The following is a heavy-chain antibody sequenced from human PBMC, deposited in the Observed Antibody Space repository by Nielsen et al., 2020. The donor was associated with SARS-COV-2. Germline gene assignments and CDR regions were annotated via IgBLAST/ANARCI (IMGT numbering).Heavy chain of an antibody. V-gene: IGHV5-51*01. CDR2: IYPGDSDT. D-gene: IGHD2-21*02. Sequence: GESLKISYKGSGYSFTSYWIGWVRQMPGKGLEWMGIIYPGDSDTRYSPSFQGQVTISADKSISTAYLQWSSLKASDTAMYYCARLVGGPVVVTAIPAYWGQGTLVTVSS. CDR1: GYSFTSYW. J-gene: IGHJ4*02. CDR3: ARLVGGPVVVTAIPAY.